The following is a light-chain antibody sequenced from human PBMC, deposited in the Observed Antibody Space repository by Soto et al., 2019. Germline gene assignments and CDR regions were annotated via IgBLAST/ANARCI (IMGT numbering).Light chain of an antibody. Sequence: DIQMTQSPSSLSASVGDRVTITCRASQGISNYLAWYQQKPGRVPTLLISTASTLQSGVPSRFSGSGSGTGFTLTIASLEGEDVATYYCQRYNGASTFGQGTKVEI. CDR1: QGISNY. V-gene: IGKV1-27*01. CDR3: QRYNGAST. J-gene: IGKJ1*01. CDR2: TAS.